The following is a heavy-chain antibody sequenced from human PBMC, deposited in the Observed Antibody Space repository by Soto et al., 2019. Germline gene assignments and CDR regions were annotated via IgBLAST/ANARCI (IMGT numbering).Heavy chain of an antibody. Sequence: ETLSLTCTVSGGSISSYYWSWIRQPPGRGLEWIGYIYYSGSTNYNPSLKSRVTISVDTSKNQFSLKLSSVTAADTAVYYCARGSRTKGWFDPWGQGTLVTVSS. CDR1: GGSISSYY. D-gene: IGHD2-8*01. CDR3: ARGSRTKGWFDP. CDR2: IYYSGST. V-gene: IGHV4-59*01. J-gene: IGHJ5*02.